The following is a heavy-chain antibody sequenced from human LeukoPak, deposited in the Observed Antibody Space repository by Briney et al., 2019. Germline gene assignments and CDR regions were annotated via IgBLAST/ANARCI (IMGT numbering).Heavy chain of an antibody. CDR2: MNPNSGNT. CDR3: ARGRAADYVWGSYRPVRY. D-gene: IGHD3-16*02. Sequence: ASVKVSCKASGYTFTSYDINWVRQATGQGLEWMGWMNPNSGNTGYAQKFQGRVTMTRNTSISTAYMELSSLRSEDTAVYYCARGRAADYVWGSYRPVRYWGQGTLVTVSS. CDR1: GYTFTSYD. V-gene: IGHV1-8*01. J-gene: IGHJ4*02.